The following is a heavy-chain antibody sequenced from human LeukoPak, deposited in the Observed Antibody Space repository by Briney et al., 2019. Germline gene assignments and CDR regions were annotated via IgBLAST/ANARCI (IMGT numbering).Heavy chain of an antibody. D-gene: IGHD3-10*01. CDR1: GDSISRTTYY. J-gene: IGHJ6*02. Sequence: PSETLSLTCTVSGDSISRTTYYWGWIRQPPGKGLEWIGSIYYSGSTYYNPSLKSRVTISVDTSKNQFSLKLSSVTAADTAVYYCARAKSTMVRGVYGMDVWGQGTTVTVSS. CDR2: IYYSGST. CDR3: ARAKSTMVRGVYGMDV. V-gene: IGHV4-39*01.